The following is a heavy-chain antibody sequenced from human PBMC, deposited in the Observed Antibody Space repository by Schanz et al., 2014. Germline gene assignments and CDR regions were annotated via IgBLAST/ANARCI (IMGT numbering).Heavy chain of an antibody. D-gene: IGHD1-1*01. CDR3: AREGDRFYHNDDMDV. Sequence: DLVESGGGLIQRGESLRLSCSASGFSFSSYSMNWVRQAPGKWLEWLSYIDGKSTTVYYADSVKGRFTDSRDNARNSLYLRMNTEGAEDKAVYNCAREGDRFYHNDDMDVWGKGTTVTVSS. CDR1: GFSFSSYS. J-gene: IGHJ6*03. V-gene: IGHV3-48*01. CDR2: IDGKSTTV.